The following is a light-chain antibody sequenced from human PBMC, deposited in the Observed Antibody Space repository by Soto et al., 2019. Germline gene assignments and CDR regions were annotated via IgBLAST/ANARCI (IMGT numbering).Light chain of an antibody. CDR3: QQYNNWPGT. V-gene: IGKV3-15*01. CDR1: QSVSSN. J-gene: IGKJ1*01. CDR2: GTS. Sequence: EIVLTQSPGTLSLSPGERATLSCRASQSVSSNYITWYQQKPGQAPRLLIFGTSTRATGIPARFSGSGSGTEFTLTISSLQSEDFAVYYCQQYNNWPGTFGQGTKVDIK.